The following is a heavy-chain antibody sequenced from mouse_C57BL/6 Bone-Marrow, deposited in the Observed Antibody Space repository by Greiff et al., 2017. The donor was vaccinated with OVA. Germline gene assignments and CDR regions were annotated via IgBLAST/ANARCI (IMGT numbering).Heavy chain of an antibody. CDR2: INPSTGGT. J-gene: IGHJ1*03. D-gene: IGHD1-1*01. CDR1: GYSFTGYY. CDR3: ATRLITTVDWYFDV. V-gene: IGHV1-42*01. Sequence: EVQLQQSGPELVKPGASVKISCKASGYSFTGYYMNWVKQSPEKSLEWIGEINPSTGGTTYNQKFKAKATLTVDKSSSTAYMQLKSLTSEDSAVYYCATRLITTVDWYFDVWGTGTTVTVSS.